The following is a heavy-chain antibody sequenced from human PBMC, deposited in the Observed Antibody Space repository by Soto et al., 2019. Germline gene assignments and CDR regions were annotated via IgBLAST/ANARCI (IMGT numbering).Heavy chain of an antibody. D-gene: IGHD6-19*01. CDR3: ARTAVAGSTYNWSDP. CDR2: INAGNGNT. V-gene: IGHV1-3*01. J-gene: IGHJ5*02. Sequence: QRLEWMGWINAGNGNTKYSQKFQGRVTITRDTSASTAYMELSSLRSEDTAVYYCARTAVAGSTYNWSDPRGQRTLVTVSS.